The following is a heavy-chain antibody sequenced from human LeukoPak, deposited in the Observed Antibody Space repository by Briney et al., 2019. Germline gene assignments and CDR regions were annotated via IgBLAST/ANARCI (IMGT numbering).Heavy chain of an antibody. V-gene: IGHV5-51*01. J-gene: IGHJ4*02. CDR2: IDPSDSET. D-gene: IGHD5-18*01. CDR3: ARQTAMGRSGDY. CDR1: GYSFTTYW. Sequence: GESLKISCKGSGYSFTTYWIGWVRQMPEKGLEWMGIIDPSDSETRYTPTFQGQVTISADKSLTTAYLQWNSLKASDTAMYYCARQTAMGRSGDYWGQGTLVTVSS.